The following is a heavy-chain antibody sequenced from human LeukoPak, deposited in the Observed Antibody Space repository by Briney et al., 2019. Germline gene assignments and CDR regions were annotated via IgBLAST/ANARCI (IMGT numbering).Heavy chain of an antibody. CDR2: ISSSGATK. CDR1: GFTFSGYS. J-gene: IGHJ4*02. Sequence: GGSLRLSCAASGFTFSGYSMNWVRQAPGKGLEGSSDISSSGATKDYADSVRGRFTISRDNAKNLLFLEMNSLRNEDTAVYYCARDKRQKSGPKRYFDYWGQGILVTVSS. D-gene: IGHD3-10*01. CDR3: ARDKRQKSGPKRYFDY. V-gene: IGHV3-48*02.